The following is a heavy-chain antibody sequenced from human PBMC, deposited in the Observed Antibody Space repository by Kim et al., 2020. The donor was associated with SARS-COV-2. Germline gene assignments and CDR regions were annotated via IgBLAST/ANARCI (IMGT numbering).Heavy chain of an antibody. CDR3: ATRGYSSSWKARDAFDI. Sequence: GGSLRLSCAASGFTFSSYAMHWVRQAPGKGLEWVAVISYDGSNKYYADSVKGRFTISRDNSKNTLYLQMNSLRVEDTAVYYCATRGYSSSWKARDAFDI. J-gene: IGHJ3*02. CDR1: GFTFSSYA. D-gene: IGHD6-13*01. CDR2: ISYDGSNK. V-gene: IGHV3-30*04.